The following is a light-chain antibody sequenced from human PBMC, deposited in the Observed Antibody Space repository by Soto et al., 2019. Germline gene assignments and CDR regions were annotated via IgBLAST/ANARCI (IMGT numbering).Light chain of an antibody. Sequence: QSALTQPRSVSGAPGQRVTISCTGTSTNVGGYNYVSWYQQQPGKAPKLIIYDVSNRPSGVPDRFSGSKSGTAASLTISGLEAEDEAYYYCCSYGRSYTHVFGTGTKVTVL. J-gene: IGLJ1*01. CDR1: STNVGGYNY. CDR2: DVS. CDR3: CSYGRSYTHV. V-gene: IGLV2-11*01.